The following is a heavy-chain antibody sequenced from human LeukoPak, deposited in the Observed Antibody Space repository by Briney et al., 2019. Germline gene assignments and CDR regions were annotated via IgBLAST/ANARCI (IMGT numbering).Heavy chain of an antibody. CDR1: GVSISSSSYY. CDR2: IYYSGST. CDR3: VSRATVTTYYYYYMDV. V-gene: IGHV4-39*01. Sequence: SETLSLTCTVSGVSISSSSYYWGWIRQPPGKGLEWIGSIYYSGSTYYNPSLKSRVTISVDTSKNQFSRKLSSVTAADTAVYYCVSRATVTTYYYYYMDVWGKGTTVTVSS. J-gene: IGHJ6*03. D-gene: IGHD4-17*01.